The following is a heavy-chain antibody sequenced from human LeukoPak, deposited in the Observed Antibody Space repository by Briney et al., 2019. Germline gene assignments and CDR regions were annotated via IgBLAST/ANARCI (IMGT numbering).Heavy chain of an antibody. V-gene: IGHV3-74*01. D-gene: IGHD4-17*01. CDR3: ARDKTVSALRRDYMDV. J-gene: IGHJ6*03. CDR1: GFTFSNYW. Sequence: PGVSLRLYCVASGFTFSNYWMLWVRQVPGKGLVWFSRINLDGSTTTYADSVKGRFTISRDNAKNTLYLQMNSLRAEDTALYYCARDKTVSALRRDYMDVWGKGTTVTVSS. CDR2: INLDGSTT.